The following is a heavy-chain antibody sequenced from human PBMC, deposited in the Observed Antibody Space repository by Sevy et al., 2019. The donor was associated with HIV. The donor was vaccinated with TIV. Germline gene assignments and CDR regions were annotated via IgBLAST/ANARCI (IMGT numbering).Heavy chain of an antibody. V-gene: IGHV3-7*01. J-gene: IGHJ6*02. Sequence: GRSLRLSCAASGFTFSSYWMSWVRQAPGKGLEWVANIKQDGSEKYYVDSVKGRFTISRDNAKNSLYLQMNSLRAEHTAVYYCAGDSRPVSGTAMVRNYYYYYGMDVWGQGTTVTVSS. CDR1: GFTFSSYW. CDR2: IKQDGSEK. D-gene: IGHD5-18*01. CDR3: AGDSRPVSGTAMVRNYYYYYGMDV.